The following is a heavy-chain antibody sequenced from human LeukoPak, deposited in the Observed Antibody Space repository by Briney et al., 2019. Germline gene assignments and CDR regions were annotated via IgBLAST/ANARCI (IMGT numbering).Heavy chain of an antibody. V-gene: IGHV1-18*01. J-gene: IGHJ4*02. CDR2: ISAYNGNT. Sequence: ASVKVSCKASGYTFSNHGISWVRQAPGQGLEWMGWISAYNGNTNYAQKLQARVTLTTDTSTSTAYMELRSLKSDDTAVYYCASTPLGYWGQGTLVTVSS. CDR1: GYTFSNHG. CDR3: ASTPLGY.